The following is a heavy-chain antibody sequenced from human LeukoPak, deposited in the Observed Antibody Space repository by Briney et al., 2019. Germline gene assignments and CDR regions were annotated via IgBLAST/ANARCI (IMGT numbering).Heavy chain of an antibody. CDR3: ARHNREEWSDAFDI. D-gene: IGHD3-3*01. CDR2: IYYSGST. Sequence: PSETLSLTCTVSGGSISSYYWSWIRQPPGKGLEWIGYIYYSGSTNYNPSLKSRVTISVDTSKNQSSLKLSSVTAADTAVYYCARHNREEWSDAFDIWGQGTMVTVSS. CDR1: GGSISSYY. J-gene: IGHJ3*02. V-gene: IGHV4-59*08.